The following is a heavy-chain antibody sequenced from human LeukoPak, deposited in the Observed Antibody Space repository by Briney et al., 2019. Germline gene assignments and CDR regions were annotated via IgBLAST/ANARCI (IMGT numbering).Heavy chain of an antibody. CDR3: ARVRYSDSSVLTRKRSYYFDY. Sequence: SETLSLTCTVSGGSISSYYWSWIRQPAGKGLESIGHISTSGSTNYNPSLKSRVTMSVDTSKNQFSLKLSSVTAADTAVYYCARVRYSDSSVLTRKRSYYFDYWGQGTPVTVSS. D-gene: IGHD3-22*01. CDR1: GGSISSYY. CDR2: ISTSGST. V-gene: IGHV4-4*07. J-gene: IGHJ4*02.